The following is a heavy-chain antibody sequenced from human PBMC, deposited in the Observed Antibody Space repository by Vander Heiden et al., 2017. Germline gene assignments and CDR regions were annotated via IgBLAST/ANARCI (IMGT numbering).Heavy chain of an antibody. Sequence: EVQLLESGGCLVQPGGSLRLSCADSGFTFSSYSIICVRQVTGKGLEWVSAISSTGGSTYYADSVKGRFTISRDNSKNTLYLQVNSLRAEDTAVDYCVPWYYYDSSGNFDYWGQGILVTVSS. J-gene: IGHJ4*02. V-gene: IGHV3-23*01. D-gene: IGHD3-22*01. CDR2: ISSTGGST. CDR1: GFTFSSYS. CDR3: VPWYYYDSSGNFDY.